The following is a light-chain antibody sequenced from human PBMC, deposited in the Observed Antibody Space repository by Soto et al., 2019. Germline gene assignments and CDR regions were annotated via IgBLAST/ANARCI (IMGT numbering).Light chain of an antibody. CDR1: QSISSW. CDR3: QQYNTYPPT. Sequence: DIQMTQSPSTLSASVGDRVTITCRASQSISSWLAWYQQKPGKAPKLLIYKASSLESGVPSRFSGSGSGTEFTLTISSLQPDDFATYYCQQYNTYPPTSGQGTRLEIK. J-gene: IGKJ5*01. CDR2: KAS. V-gene: IGKV1-5*03.